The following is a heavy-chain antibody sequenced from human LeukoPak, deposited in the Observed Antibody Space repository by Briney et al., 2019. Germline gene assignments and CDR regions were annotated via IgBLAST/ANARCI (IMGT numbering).Heavy chain of an antibody. CDR2: SRSKAYGGTT. V-gene: IGHV3-49*03. CDR3: TRHYYGSGKGWYFDL. Sequence: GGSLRLSCTASGFTFGDYAMSWFRQAPGKGLEWVGFSRSKAYGGTTEYAASVEGRFTISRDDSKSIAYLQMNSLKTEDTAVYCCTRHYYGSGKGWYFDLWGRGTLVTVSS. D-gene: IGHD3-10*01. CDR1: GFTFGDYA. J-gene: IGHJ2*01.